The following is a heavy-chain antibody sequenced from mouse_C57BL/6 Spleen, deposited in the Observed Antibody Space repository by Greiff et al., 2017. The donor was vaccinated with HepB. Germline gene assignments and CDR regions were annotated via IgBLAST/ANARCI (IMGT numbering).Heavy chain of an antibody. Sequence: QVQLQQPGAELVRPGTSVKLSCKASGYTFTSYWMHWVKQRPGQGLEWIGVIDPSDSYTNYNQKFKGKATLTVDTSSSTAYMQLSSLTSEDSAVYYCATGYEGDYWGQGTTLTVSS. CDR3: ATGYEGDY. V-gene: IGHV1-59*01. J-gene: IGHJ2*01. CDR1: GYTFTSYW. D-gene: IGHD2-2*01. CDR2: IDPSDSYT.